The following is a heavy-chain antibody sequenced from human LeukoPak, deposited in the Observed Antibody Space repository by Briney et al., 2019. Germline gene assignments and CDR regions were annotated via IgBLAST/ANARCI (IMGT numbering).Heavy chain of an antibody. Sequence: PSETLSLTCAVYGGSFSGYYWSWIRQPPGKGLEWIGEINHSGSTNYNPSLKCRVTISVDTSKNQFSLKLSSVTAADTAVYYCARVCYYDSSGYYVYYYYYMDVWGKGTTVTVSS. CDR1: GGSFSGYY. CDR3: ARVCYYDSSGYYVYYYYYMDV. V-gene: IGHV4-34*01. D-gene: IGHD3-22*01. CDR2: INHSGST. J-gene: IGHJ6*03.